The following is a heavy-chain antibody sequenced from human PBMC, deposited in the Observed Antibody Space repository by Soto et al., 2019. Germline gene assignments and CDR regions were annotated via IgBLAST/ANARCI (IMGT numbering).Heavy chain of an antibody. CDR3: ARRGDFWSGYYMRGAFDY. CDR2: INHSGST. Sequence: SETLSLTCAVYGGSFSGYYWSWIRQPPGKGLEWIGEINHSGSTNYNPSLKSRVTISVDTSKNQFSLKLSSVTAADTAVYYCARRGDFWSGYYMRGAFDYWGQGTLFTVSS. J-gene: IGHJ4*02. V-gene: IGHV4-34*01. D-gene: IGHD3-3*01. CDR1: GGSFSGYY.